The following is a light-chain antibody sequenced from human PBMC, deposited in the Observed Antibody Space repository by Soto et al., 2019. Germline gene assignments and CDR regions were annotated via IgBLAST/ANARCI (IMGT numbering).Light chain of an antibody. CDR1: YSNIGSHT. J-gene: IGLJ3*02. CDR3: AAWDDSLSGWM. CDR2: NDN. V-gene: IGLV1-44*01. Sequence: QPVLTQPPSASGTPGQRVTISCAGSYSNIGSHTVNWYQQLPGTAPKVLIYNDNQRPSGVPDRFSGSKSGTSASLAISGPQSEDEADYYCAAWDDSLSGWMFGGGTKVTVL.